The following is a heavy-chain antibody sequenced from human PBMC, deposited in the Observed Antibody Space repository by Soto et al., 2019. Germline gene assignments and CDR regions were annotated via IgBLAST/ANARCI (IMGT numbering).Heavy chain of an antibody. J-gene: IGHJ6*02. V-gene: IGHV1-69*04. D-gene: IGHD2-21*02. CDR1: GGTFSSYT. CDR3: ARDQLVVTANDYYYGMDV. CDR2: IIPILGIA. Sequence: SVKVSCKASGGTFSSYTISWVRQAPGQGLEWMGRIIPILGIANYAQKFQGRVTITADKSTSTAYMELSSLRSEDTAVYYCARDQLVVTANDYYYGMDVWGQGTTVTVSS.